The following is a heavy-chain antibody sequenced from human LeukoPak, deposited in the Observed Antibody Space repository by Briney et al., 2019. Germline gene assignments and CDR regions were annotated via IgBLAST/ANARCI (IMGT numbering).Heavy chain of an antibody. V-gene: IGHV4-59*08. CDR3: ARHIYGSGRDAFDI. D-gene: IGHD3-10*01. CDR2: IYYSGST. Sequence: SETLSLTCTVSGGSISSYYWSWIRQPPGKGLEWIGYIYYSGSTNYNPSLKSRVTISVDTSKNQFSLKLSSVTAADTAVYYCARHIYGSGRDAFDIWGQGTMVTVSS. CDR1: GGSISSYY. J-gene: IGHJ3*02.